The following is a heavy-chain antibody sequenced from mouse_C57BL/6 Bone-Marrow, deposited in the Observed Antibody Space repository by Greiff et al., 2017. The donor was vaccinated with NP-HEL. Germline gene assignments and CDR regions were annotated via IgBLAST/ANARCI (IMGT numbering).Heavy chain of an antibody. V-gene: IGHV1-54*01. CDR3: ARWGRRRSYWYFDV. Sequence: VQLQQSGAELVRPGTSVKVSCKASGYTFTNYLIEWVKQRPGQGLEWIGVINPGSGGTNYNEKFKGKATLTADKSSSTAYMQLSSLTSEDSAVYVGARWGRRRSYWYFDVWGTGTTVTVSS. CDR1: GYTFTNYL. J-gene: IGHJ1*03. CDR2: INPGSGGT.